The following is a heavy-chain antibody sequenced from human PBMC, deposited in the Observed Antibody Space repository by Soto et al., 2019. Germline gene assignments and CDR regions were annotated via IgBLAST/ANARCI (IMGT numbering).Heavy chain of an antibody. V-gene: IGHV1-2*02. D-gene: IGHD3-3*01. J-gene: IGHJ5*02. CDR2: INPNSGGT. CDR1: GYTFTGCY. CDR3: ARVGYDFWSGYSRPKYNWFDP. Sequence: ASVKVSCKASGYTFTGCYMHWVRQAPGQGLEWMGWINPNSGGTNYAQKFQGRVTMTRDTSISTAYMELSRLRSDDTAVYYCARVGYDFWSGYSRPKYNWFDPWGQGTLVTVSS.